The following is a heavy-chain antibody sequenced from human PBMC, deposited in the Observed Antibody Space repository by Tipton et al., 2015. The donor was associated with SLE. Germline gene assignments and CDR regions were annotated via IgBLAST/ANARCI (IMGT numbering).Heavy chain of an antibody. CDR3: AREVGGYWFDP. J-gene: IGHJ5*02. CDR2: IYYSGST. V-gene: IGHV4-59*01. Sequence: LRLSCTVSGGSISSYYWSWIRQPPGKGLEWIGYIYYSGSTNYNPSLKSRVTISVDTSKNQFSLKLSSVTAADTAVYYCAREVGGYWFDPCGQGTLVTVSS. D-gene: IGHD3-22*01. CDR1: GGSISSYY.